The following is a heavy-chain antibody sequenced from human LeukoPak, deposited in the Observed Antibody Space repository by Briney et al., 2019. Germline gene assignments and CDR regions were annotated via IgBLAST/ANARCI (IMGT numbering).Heavy chain of an antibody. CDR1: GFTFGDYA. D-gene: IGHD7-27*01. V-gene: IGHV3-49*03. Sequence: GGSLRLSCTTSGFTFGDYAMSWFRQAPGKGLEWVGFIRSKAYGGTTEYAASVKGRFTISRDDSNSIAYLQMNSLKTEDTAVYYCSRDRYWGAFDIWGQGTMVTVSS. J-gene: IGHJ3*02. CDR3: SRDRYWGAFDI. CDR2: IRSKAYGGTT.